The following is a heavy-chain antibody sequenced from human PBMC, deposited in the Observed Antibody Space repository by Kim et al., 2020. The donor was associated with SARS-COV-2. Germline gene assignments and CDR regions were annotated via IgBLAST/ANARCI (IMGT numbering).Heavy chain of an antibody. CDR3: AREWYDILTGKSYYYYGMDV. CDR2: IWYDGSNK. J-gene: IGHJ6*02. Sequence: GGSLRLSCAASGFTFSSYGMHWVRQAPGKGLEWVAVIWYDGSNKYYADSVKGRFTISRDNSKNTLYLQMNSLRAEDTAVYYCAREWYDILTGKSYYYYGMDVWGQGTTVTVSS. V-gene: IGHV3-33*01. CDR1: GFTFSSYG. D-gene: IGHD3-9*01.